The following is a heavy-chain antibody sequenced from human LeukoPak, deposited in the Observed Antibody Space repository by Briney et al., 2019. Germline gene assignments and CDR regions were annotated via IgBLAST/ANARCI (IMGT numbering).Heavy chain of an antibody. J-gene: IGHJ4*02. CDR1: GGSISSYY. CDR2: IYYSGIT. D-gene: IGHD6-13*01. Sequence: PSETLSLTCTVSGGSISSYYWSWIRQPPGKGLDWIGYIYYSGITNYNPSLKSRVTISVDTSKNQFSLKLNSVTAADTAVYYCARAASSWSFDYWGQGTLVTVSS. CDR3: ARAASSWSFDY. V-gene: IGHV4-59*01.